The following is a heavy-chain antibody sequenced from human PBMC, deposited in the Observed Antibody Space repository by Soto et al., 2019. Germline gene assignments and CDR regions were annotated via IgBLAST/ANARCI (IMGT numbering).Heavy chain of an antibody. V-gene: IGHV1-2*04. CDR2: IHPSNGGT. J-gene: IGHJ6*03. Sequence: ASVKVSCKASGYSFTGNSIHWVRQAPGQGLEWMGWIHPSNGGTNYAQKFQGWVTMTRDTSTSTAYMELSSLTSEDTAVYYCARDLKRGIVATIFNYYYYMDVWGKGTTVTVSS. D-gene: IGHD5-12*01. CDR1: GYSFTGNS. CDR3: ARDLKRGIVATIFNYYYYMDV.